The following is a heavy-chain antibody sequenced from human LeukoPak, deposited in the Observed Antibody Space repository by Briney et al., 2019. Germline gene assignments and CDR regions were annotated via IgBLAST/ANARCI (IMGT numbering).Heavy chain of an antibody. J-gene: IGHJ3*02. CDR2: IKPDGSDK. V-gene: IGHV3-7*01. D-gene: IGHD2-2*01. Sequence: PGGSLRLSCAASGFTFSNHWMSWVRQAPGKGLEWVASIKPDGSDKYYVDSVKGRFTISRDNAENSLSLQMNSLSAEDTAVYYAIGYCSSTSCYGGAFDIWGQGTMVTVSS. CDR3: IGYCSSTSCYGGAFDI. CDR1: GFTFSNHW.